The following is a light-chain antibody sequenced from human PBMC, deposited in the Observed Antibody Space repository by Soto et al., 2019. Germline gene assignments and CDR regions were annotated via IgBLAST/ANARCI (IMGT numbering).Light chain of an antibody. CDR1: QSLLHSNGYNY. V-gene: IGKV2-28*01. CDR2: LGS. J-gene: IGKJ4*01. Sequence: DSVMTQCPLSLPVTPGEWASISCRSSQSLLHSNGYNYWDWYMQKPRQSPQLLIYLGSSRASGVPDRFSGSGSGTDFTLTISSLEPADFAVYYCQQRSLLFTVGGGTKVDIK. CDR3: QQRSLLFT.